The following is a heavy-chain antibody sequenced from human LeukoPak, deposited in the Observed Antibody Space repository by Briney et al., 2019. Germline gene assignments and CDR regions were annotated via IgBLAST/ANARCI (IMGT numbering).Heavy chain of an antibody. D-gene: IGHD6-13*01. CDR1: GFTFSSYA. V-gene: IGHV3-9*01. Sequence: GGSLRLSCGASGFTFSSYAMSWVRQAPGKGLEWVSGISWNSGTIGYADSVKGRFTISRDNAKNSLYLQMNSLRAEDTALYYCAKDIAAVAGYYYGMDVWGQGTTVTVSS. J-gene: IGHJ6*02. CDR3: AKDIAAVAGYYYGMDV. CDR2: ISWNSGTI.